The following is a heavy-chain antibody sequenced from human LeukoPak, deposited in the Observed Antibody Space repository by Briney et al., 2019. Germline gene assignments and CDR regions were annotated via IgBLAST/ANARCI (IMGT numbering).Heavy chain of an antibody. CDR2: IHPSGIT. D-gene: IGHD2/OR15-2a*01. CDR1: GASINKDY. Sequence: SETLSLTCTVSGASINKDYWAWIRQPAGKRLEWIGRIHPSGITHQNPSLRGRVTMSIDASKNQFSLNLSSVTAADTAVYYCVRDEYRDVWGKGTTVTVSS. V-gene: IGHV4-4*07. CDR3: VRDEYRDV. J-gene: IGHJ6*04.